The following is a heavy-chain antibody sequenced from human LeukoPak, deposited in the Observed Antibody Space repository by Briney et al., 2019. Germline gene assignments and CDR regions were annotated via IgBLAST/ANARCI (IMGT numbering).Heavy chain of an antibody. Sequence: GGSLRLSCAASGFTFSSYSMNWVRQAPGKGLEWVSSISSSSSYIYYADSVKGRFTISRDNAKNSLYLQMNSLRAEDTAVYYCARDLGIVGANFDYWGQGTLVTVSS. V-gene: IGHV3-21*01. D-gene: IGHD1-26*01. CDR3: ARDLGIVGANFDY. CDR2: ISSSSSYI. CDR1: GFTFSSYS. J-gene: IGHJ4*02.